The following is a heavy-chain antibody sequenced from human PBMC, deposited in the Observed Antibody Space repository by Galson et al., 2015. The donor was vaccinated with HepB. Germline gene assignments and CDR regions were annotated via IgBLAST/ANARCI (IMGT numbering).Heavy chain of an antibody. D-gene: IGHD6-13*01. CDR2: INPSGGST. CDR3: ARERVGYSSSWYYGLDY. J-gene: IGHJ4*02. Sequence: SVKVSCKASGYTFTSYYMHWVRQAPGQGLEWMGIINPSGGSTSYAQKFQGRVTMTRDTSTSTVYMELSSLRSEDTAVYYCARERVGYSSSWYYGLDYWGQGTLVTVSS. V-gene: IGHV1-46*01. CDR1: GYTFTSYY.